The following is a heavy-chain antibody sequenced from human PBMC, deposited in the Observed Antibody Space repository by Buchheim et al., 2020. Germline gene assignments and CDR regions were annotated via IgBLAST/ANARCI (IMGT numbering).Heavy chain of an antibody. J-gene: IGHJ2*01. CDR3: ARGRGVVVPAARRALYWYFDL. V-gene: IGHV4-34*01. Sequence: QVQLQQWGAGLLKPSETLSLTCAVYGGSFSGYYWSWIRQPPGKGLEWIGEINHSGSTNYNPSLKSRVTISVDTSKNQFSLKLSSVTAADTAVYYCARGRGVVVPAARRALYWYFDLWGRGTL. D-gene: IGHD2-2*01. CDR1: GGSFSGYY. CDR2: INHSGST.